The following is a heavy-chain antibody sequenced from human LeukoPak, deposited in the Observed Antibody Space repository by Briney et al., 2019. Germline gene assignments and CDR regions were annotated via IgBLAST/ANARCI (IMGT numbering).Heavy chain of an antibody. CDR1: GFTFSSYS. J-gene: IGHJ4*02. D-gene: IGHD3-22*01. CDR3: ARGRYYYDSSGWED. CDR2: ISSSSSYI. Sequence: PGGSLRLSCAASGFTFSSYSVNWVRQAPGKGLEWVSSISSSSSYIYYADSVKGRFTISRDNAKNSLYLQMNSLRAEDTAVYYCARGRYYYDSSGWEDWGQGTLVTVSS. V-gene: IGHV3-21*01.